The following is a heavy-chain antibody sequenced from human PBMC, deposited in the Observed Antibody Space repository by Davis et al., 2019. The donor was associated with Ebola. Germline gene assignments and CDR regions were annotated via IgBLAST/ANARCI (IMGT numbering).Heavy chain of an antibody. CDR2: INTNTGNP. J-gene: IGHJ3*02. CDR1: GYTFTSYG. V-gene: IGHV7-4-1*02. Sequence: ASVKVSCKASGYTFTSYGISWVRQAPGQGLEWMGWINTNTGNPTYAKGFTGRFVFSLDTSVSTAYLQINSLKTEDTAVYYCASLPDIWGQGTMVTVSS. CDR3: ASLPDI.